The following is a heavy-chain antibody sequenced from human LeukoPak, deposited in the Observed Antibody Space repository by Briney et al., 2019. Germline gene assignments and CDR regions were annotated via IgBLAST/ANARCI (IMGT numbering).Heavy chain of an antibody. V-gene: IGHV1-46*01. J-gene: IGHJ4*02. CDR3: ARDLQEQQLVSPEGY. CDR2: INPSGGST. D-gene: IGHD6-13*01. Sequence: ASVKVSCKASGYTFTSHYMHWVRQAPGQGLEWMGIINPSGGSTSYAQKFQGRVTMTTDTSTSTAYMELRSLRSDDTAVYYCARDLQEQQLVSPEGYWGQGTLVTVSS. CDR1: GYTFTSHY.